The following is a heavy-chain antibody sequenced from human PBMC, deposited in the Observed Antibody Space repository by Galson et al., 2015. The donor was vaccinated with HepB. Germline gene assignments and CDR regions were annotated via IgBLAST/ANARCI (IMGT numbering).Heavy chain of an antibody. CDR1: GGSISSTSYY. CDR2: TYFSGST. J-gene: IGHJ4*02. Sequence: ETLSLTCSVSGGSISSTSYYWAWIRQTPEKGLEWIGSTYFSGSTYYNPSLRSRVTISMDRSKDQFSLSLTSVTAADTARYYCARDGSIIVGGFTYWGQGILVTVSS. D-gene: IGHD6-19*01. V-gene: IGHV4-39*07. CDR3: ARDGSIIVGGFTY.